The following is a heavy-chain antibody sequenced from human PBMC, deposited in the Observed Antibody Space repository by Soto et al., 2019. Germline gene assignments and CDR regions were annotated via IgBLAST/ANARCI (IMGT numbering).Heavy chain of an antibody. CDR2: IIPIFGTA. CDR1: GGTFSSYA. CDR3: ARFPRMATAHYYYYGMDV. J-gene: IGHJ6*02. D-gene: IGHD5-18*01. V-gene: IGHV1-69*13. Sequence: ASVKVSCKASGGTFSSYAISWVRQAPGQGLEWMGGIIPIFGTANYAQKFQGRVTITADESTSTAYMELSSLRSEDTAVYYCARFPRMATAHYYYYGMDVWGQGTTVTVSS.